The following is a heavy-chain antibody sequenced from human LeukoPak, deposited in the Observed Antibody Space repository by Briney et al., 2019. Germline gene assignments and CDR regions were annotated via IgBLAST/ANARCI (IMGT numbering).Heavy chain of an antibody. CDR2: INHSGST. J-gene: IGHJ4*02. CDR1: GGSISSYY. Sequence: SETLSLTCTVSGGSISSYYWSWIRQPPGKGLEWIGEINHSGSTNYNPSLKSRVTISVDTSKNQFSLKLSSVTAADTAVYYCATRGYYYGSGSYQYWGQGTLVTVSS. V-gene: IGHV4-34*01. D-gene: IGHD3-10*01. CDR3: ATRGYYYGSGSYQY.